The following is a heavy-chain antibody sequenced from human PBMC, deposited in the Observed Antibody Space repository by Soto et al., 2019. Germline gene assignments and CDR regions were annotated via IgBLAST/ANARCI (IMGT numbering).Heavy chain of an antibody. CDR2: IYFSGST. CDR1: GDSVSSASFY. V-gene: IGHV4-61*01. CDR3: ARVYSGRNWFDP. J-gene: IGHJ5*02. D-gene: IGHD4-4*01. Sequence: SLTCTVYGDSVSSASFYWIWIRQAPGKGLEWIGSIYFSGSTNYNPSLKSRVTMSLDTSKKQFSLKLRSVTPADTAVYFCARVYSGRNWFDPWGQGTLVTVSS.